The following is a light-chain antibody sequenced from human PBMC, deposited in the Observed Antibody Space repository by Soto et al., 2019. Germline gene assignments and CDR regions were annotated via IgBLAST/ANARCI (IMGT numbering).Light chain of an antibody. CDR1: QSVSSY. Sequence: EIVLTQPPATVSLTQGERATLSCRASQSVSSYVAWYQQKPGQAPRLLIYDASNRATGIPARFSGSGSGTDFTLTISSLEPEDFAVYYCQQRSNWVTFGQGTRLEI. J-gene: IGKJ5*01. CDR2: DAS. CDR3: QQRSNWVT. V-gene: IGKV3-11*01.